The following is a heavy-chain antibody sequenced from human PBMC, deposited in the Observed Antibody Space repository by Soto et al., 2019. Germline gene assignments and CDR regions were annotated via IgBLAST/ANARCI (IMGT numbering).Heavy chain of an antibody. Sequence: SETLSLTNTVSGGFISSYDWSWIRQPPGKGLEWIWYIYYSGSTNYTHSLQSRGTISVDTSKNQFSLRLSSVTAADTAVYYCARIEYYYDVRGYAPVAFNTWCQGTIV. CDR1: GGFISSYD. CDR2: IYYSGST. CDR3: ARIEYYYDVRGYAPVAFNT. V-gene: IGHV4-59*01. J-gene: IGHJ3*02. D-gene: IGHD3-22*01.